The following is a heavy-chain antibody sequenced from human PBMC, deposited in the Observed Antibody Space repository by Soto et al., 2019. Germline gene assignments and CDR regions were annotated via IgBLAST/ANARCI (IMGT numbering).Heavy chain of an antibody. V-gene: IGHV3-33*08. D-gene: IGHD3-3*01. CDR1: GFTFSSYA. J-gene: IGHJ6*02. CDR2: IWYDGSNK. CDR3: ARDQLNDFWSGYLGYYYYYYGMDV. Sequence: GGSLRLSCAASGFTFSSYAMHWVRQATGKGLEWVPVIWYDGSNKYYADSVKGRFTISRDHSKNTLYLQMNSLRAEDTAMYYCARDQLNDFWSGYLGYYYYYYGMDVWGQGTTVTVSS.